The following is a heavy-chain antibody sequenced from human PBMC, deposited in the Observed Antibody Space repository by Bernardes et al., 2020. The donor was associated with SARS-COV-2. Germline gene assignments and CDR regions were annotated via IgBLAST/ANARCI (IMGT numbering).Heavy chain of an antibody. CDR1: GFTFSSYA. CDR3: AKFPRYYSLVVHYFDY. V-gene: IGHV3-23*01. CDR2: ISGSGGST. Sequence: GGSLRLSCAASGFTFSSYAMSWVRQAPGKGLEWVSAISGSGGSTYYADSVKGRFTISRDNSKNTLYLQMNSLRAEDTAVYYCAKFPRYYSLVVHYFDYWGQGTLVTVSS. D-gene: IGHD2-21*01. J-gene: IGHJ4*02.